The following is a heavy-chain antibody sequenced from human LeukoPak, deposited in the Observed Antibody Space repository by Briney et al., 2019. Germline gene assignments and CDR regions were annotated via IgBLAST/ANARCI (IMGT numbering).Heavy chain of an antibody. V-gene: IGHV4-34*01. CDR3: ARHRDLKYYYGSGRSLWFDP. CDR2: INHSGST. CDR1: GGSFSGYY. Sequence: SETLSLTCAVYGGSFSGYYWSWIRQPPGKGLEWIGEINHSGSTNYNPSLKSRVTISVDTSKNQFSLKLSSVTAADTAVYYCARHRDLKYYYGSGRSLWFDPWGQGTLVTVSS. D-gene: IGHD3-10*01. J-gene: IGHJ5*02.